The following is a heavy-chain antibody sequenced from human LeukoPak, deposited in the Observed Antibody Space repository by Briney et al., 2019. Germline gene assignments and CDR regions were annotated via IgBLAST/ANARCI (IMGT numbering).Heavy chain of an antibody. J-gene: IGHJ3*02. CDR2: IKQDGSEK. CDR1: GFTFSSYW. V-gene: IGHV3-7*01. D-gene: IGHD1-7*01. Sequence: GGSLRLSCAASGFTFSSYWMSWVRQAPGKGLEWVANIKQDGSEKYYVDSVKGRFTISRDNAKNSLYLQMNSLRAEDTAVYYCAKDGPQLELGAFDIWGQGTMVTVSS. CDR3: AKDGPQLELGAFDI.